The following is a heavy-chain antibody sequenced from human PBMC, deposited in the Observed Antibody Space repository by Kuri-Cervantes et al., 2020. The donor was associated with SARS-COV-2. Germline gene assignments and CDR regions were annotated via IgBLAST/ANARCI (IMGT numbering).Heavy chain of an antibody. V-gene: IGHV1-46*01. CDR1: GYTFTSYY. Sequence: SVKVSCKASGYTFTSYYMHWVRQAPGQGLEWMGIINPSGGSTSYAQKFQGRVTMTKDTSTSTVYMELSSLRSEDTAVYYCARGAPIVVVPAAKGDDAFDIWGQGTMVTVSS. CDR2: INPSGGST. D-gene: IGHD2-2*01. CDR3: ARGAPIVVVPAAKGDDAFDI. J-gene: IGHJ3*02.